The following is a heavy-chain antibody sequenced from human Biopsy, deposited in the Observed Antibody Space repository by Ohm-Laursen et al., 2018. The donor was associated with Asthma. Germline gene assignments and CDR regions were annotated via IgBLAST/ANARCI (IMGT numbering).Heavy chain of an antibody. Sequence: SLRLSCTASGFTFETYAMHWVRQAPGKGLEWVAVMSYEGSTEYYPDSVKGRFTISRDNSKNTVYLQMNSLRAADTAVYYCARGYSLGGDFDYWGQGILVTVSS. D-gene: IGHD5-18*01. J-gene: IGHJ4*02. V-gene: IGHV3-30-3*01. CDR3: ARGYSLGGDFDY. CDR1: GFTFETYA. CDR2: MSYEGSTE.